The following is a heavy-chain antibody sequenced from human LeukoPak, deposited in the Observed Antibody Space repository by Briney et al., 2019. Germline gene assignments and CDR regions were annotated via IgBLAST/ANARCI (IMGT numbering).Heavy chain of an antibody. CDR1: GFTVSSYA. V-gene: IGHV3-48*01. CDR2: ISSSRRTI. Sequence: QPGRSLRPSCAASGFTVSSYAMSWVRQAPGKGLEWVSYISSSRRTIYYAASVKGRFTISRDNPKNSLYLQMNSLRAEDTAVYYCARLNWELDDAFDIWGQGTMVTVSS. CDR3: ARLNWELDDAFDI. J-gene: IGHJ3*02. D-gene: IGHD1-26*01.